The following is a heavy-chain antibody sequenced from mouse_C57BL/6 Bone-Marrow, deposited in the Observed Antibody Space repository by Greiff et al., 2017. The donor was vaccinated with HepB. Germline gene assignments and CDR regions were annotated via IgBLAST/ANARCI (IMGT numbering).Heavy chain of an antibody. V-gene: IGHV5-9-1*02. CDR3: TRDPGGFYYFDY. Sequence: EVQGVESGEGLVKPGGSLKLSCAASGFTFSSYAMSWVRQTPEKRLEWVAYISSGGDYIYYADTVKGRFTISRDNARNTLYLQMSSLKSEDAAMYYCTRDPGGFYYFDYWGQGTTLTVSS. CDR1: GFTFSSYA. D-gene: IGHD3-1*01. J-gene: IGHJ2*01. CDR2: ISSGGDYI.